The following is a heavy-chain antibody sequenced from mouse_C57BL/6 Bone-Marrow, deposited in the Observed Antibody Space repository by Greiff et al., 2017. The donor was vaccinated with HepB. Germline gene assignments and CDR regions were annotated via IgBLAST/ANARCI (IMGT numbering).Heavy chain of an antibody. V-gene: IGHV1-82*01. CDR1: GYAFSSSW. D-gene: IGHD3-1*01. CDR3: ARGGLRDD. CDR2: IYPGDGDT. Sequence: QVQLQQSGPELVKPGASVKISCKASGYAFSSSWMNWVKQRPGKGLEWIGRIYPGDGDTNYNGKFKGKATLTADKSSSTAYMQLSSLTSEDSAVYFCARGGLRDDWGQGTTLTVSS. J-gene: IGHJ2*01.